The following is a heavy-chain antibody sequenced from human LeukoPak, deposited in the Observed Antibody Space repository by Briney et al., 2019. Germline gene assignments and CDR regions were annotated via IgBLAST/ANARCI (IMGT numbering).Heavy chain of an antibody. Sequence: GGSLRLSCAASGFTFSSYSMNWVRQAPGKGLEWVSSISTTSDYIYYADSLKGRLTISRDNVKNSLYLQMNSLRAEDTAVYYCARGGIYSQGFDYWGQGTLVTVSS. V-gene: IGHV3-21*01. D-gene: IGHD6-13*01. J-gene: IGHJ4*02. CDR2: ISTTSDYI. CDR3: ARGGIYSQGFDY. CDR1: GFTFSSYS.